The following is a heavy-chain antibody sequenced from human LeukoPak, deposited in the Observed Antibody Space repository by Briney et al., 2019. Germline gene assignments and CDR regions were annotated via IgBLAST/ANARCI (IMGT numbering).Heavy chain of an antibody. D-gene: IGHD2-2*01. CDR2: IYYSGST. CDR1: GGSISSATYY. Sequence: SETLSLTCTVSGGSISSATYYWNWIRQPAGKGLEWIGYIYYSGSTNYNPSLKSRVTMSIDTSKNQFSLKLTSVTAADTAVYYCARESCSSSSCHMGVWGKGTTVTISS. CDR3: ARESCSSSSCHMGV. J-gene: IGHJ6*03. V-gene: IGHV4-61*10.